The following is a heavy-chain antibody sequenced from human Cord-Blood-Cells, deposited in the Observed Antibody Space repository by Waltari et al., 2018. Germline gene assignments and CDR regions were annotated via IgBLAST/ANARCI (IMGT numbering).Heavy chain of an antibody. J-gene: IGHJ5*02. Sequence: EVQLVESGGGLIQPGGSLRLSCAASGFTVSSNYMSWFRQAPGKGLEWVSVIYSGGSTYYADAVKGRVTNSRDKSKNTLYLQMNSLRAEDTAVYYCARGYDTDPPDIVVVPAALNWFDPWGQGTLVTVSS. CDR3: ARGYDTDPPDIVVVPAALNWFDP. CDR1: GFTVSSNY. D-gene: IGHD2-2*01. V-gene: IGHV3-53*01. CDR2: IYSGGST.